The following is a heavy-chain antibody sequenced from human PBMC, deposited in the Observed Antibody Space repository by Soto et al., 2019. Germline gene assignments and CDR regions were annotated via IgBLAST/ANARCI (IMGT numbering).Heavy chain of an antibody. CDR1: GFTFSSYS. CDR3: ARGTYYDFWSGYFPPMNYCYYYGMDV. V-gene: IGHV3-21*01. J-gene: IGHJ6*02. Sequence: GGSLRLSCAASGFTFSSYSMNWVRQAPGKGLEWVSSISSSSSYIYYADSVKGRFTISRDNAKNSLYLQTNSLRAEDTAVYYCARGTYYDFWSGYFPPMNYCYYYGMDVWGQGTTVTVSS. CDR2: ISSSSSYI. D-gene: IGHD3-3*01.